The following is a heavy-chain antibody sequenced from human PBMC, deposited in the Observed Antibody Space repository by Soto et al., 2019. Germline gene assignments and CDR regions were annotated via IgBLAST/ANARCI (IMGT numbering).Heavy chain of an antibody. CDR2: IIPIFGTA. J-gene: IGHJ6*02. D-gene: IGHD1-7*01. V-gene: IGHV1-69*06. CDR3: AYLTGITLTDRYYSYGMDV. CDR1: GGTFSSYA. Sequence: QVQLVQSGAEVKKPGSSVKVSCKASGGTFSSYAISWVRQAPGQGLEWMGGIIPIFGTAPYAQKCQGRVTITADKSTSTAYMELSRLRSEDTAVYYCAYLTGITLTDRYYSYGMDVWGQDTTVTVSS.